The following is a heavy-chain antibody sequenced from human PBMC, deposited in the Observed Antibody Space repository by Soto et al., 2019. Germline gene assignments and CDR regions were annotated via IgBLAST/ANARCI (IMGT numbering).Heavy chain of an antibody. CDR3: ARVRGYCSSTNCYGDY. Sequence: GGSLRLSCAASGFTFRDFTMDWVRQAPGKGLEWVSSISASGNYIYYADSVRGRFSISRDNAENSLYLQMNSLRAEDTAVYYCARVRGYCSSTNCYGDYWGQGTLVTVSS. V-gene: IGHV3-21*01. J-gene: IGHJ4*01. D-gene: IGHD2-2*03. CDR1: GFTFRDFT. CDR2: ISASGNYI.